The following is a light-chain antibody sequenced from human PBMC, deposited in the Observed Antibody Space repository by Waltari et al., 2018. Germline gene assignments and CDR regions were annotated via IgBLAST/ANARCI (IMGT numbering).Light chain of an antibody. CDR3: QNHERLPAT. J-gene: IGKJ1*01. Sequence: VFTHSPGTLSLSPGVRATLSCRASQSISKYLVWYQQRPGPAPRLLIYAASTRANGIPDRFSGSGFGTDFTLTISRLEPEDFAMYYCQNHERLPATFGQGTKVEIK. CDR2: AAS. V-gene: IGKV3-20*01. CDR1: QSISKY.